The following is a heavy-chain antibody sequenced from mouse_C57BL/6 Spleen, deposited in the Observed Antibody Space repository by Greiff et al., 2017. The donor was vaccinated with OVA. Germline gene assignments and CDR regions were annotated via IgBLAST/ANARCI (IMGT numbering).Heavy chain of an antibody. CDR1: GYTFTSYW. CDR2: IYPGSGST. D-gene: IGHD1-1*01. Sequence: QVQLQQPGAELVKPGASVKMSCKASGYTFTSYWITWVKQRPGQGLEWIGDIYPGSGSTNYNEKFKSKATLTVDTSSSTAYMQLSSLTSEDSAVYDCARRGITTVGYAMDYWGQGTSVTVSS. CDR3: ARRGITTVGYAMDY. J-gene: IGHJ4*01. V-gene: IGHV1-55*01.